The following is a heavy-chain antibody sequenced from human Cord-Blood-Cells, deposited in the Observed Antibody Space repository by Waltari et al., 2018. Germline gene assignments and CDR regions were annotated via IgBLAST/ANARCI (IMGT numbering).Heavy chain of an antibody. CDR1: GFTFSSYG. J-gene: IGHJ4*02. D-gene: IGHD1-26*01. V-gene: IGHV3-30*18. Sequence: QVQLVESGGGVVQPGRSLRLSCAASGFTFSSYGMHWVRQAPGKGLEWVAVISYDGSNKYYADSVKGRFTISRDNSKNPLYLQMNSLRAEDTAVYYCAKTFSLYYDGYYFDYWGQGTLVTVSS. CDR3: AKTFSLYYDGYYFDY. CDR2: ISYDGSNK.